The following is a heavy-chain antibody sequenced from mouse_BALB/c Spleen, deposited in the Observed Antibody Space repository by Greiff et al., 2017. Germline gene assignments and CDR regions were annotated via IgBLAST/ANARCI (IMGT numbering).Heavy chain of an antibody. CDR3: ARDAHYYGSSWFAY. CDR1: GFTFTDYY. CDR2: IRNKANGYTT. D-gene: IGHD1-1*01. V-gene: IGHV7-3*02. Sequence: DVQLVESGGGLVQPGGSLRLSCATSGFTFTDYYMSWVRQPPGKALEWLGFIRNKANGYTTEYSASVKGRFTISRDNSQSILYLQMNTLRAEDSATYYCARDAHYYGSSWFAYWGQGTLVTVSA. J-gene: IGHJ3*01.